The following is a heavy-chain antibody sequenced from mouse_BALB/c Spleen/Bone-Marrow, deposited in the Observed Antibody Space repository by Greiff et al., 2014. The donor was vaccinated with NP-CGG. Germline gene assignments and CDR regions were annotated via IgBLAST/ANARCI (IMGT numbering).Heavy chain of an antibody. Sequence: EVQLQQSGAELVKPGAPVKLSCTASGFNIKDTYMHWVKQRPEQGQEWIGRIDPANGNTKYDPKFQGKATITADTSSNTAYLQLSSLTSEDTAVYYCARNYGYGKSFAYWGQGTLVTVSA. CDR2: IDPANGNT. CDR3: ARNYGYGKSFAY. V-gene: IGHV14-3*02. CDR1: GFNIKDTY. J-gene: IGHJ3*01. D-gene: IGHD2-2*01.